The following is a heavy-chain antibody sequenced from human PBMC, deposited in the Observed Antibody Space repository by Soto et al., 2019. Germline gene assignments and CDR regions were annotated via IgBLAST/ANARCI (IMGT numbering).Heavy chain of an antibody. J-gene: IGHJ6*02. CDR1: GYSFTDYH. D-gene: IGHD2-8*01. Sequence: QVQLVQSGAEVKKPGASVKVSCKASGYSFTDYHIHWVRQAPGQGLEWLGRINPKSGGTSTAQKFQGWVTMTTDTSISTASMELTRLTSDDTAIYYCARGDSTDCSNGVCSFFYNHDMDVWGQDHGHRLL. CDR3: ARGDSTDCSNGVCSFFYNHDMDV. CDR2: INPKSGGT. V-gene: IGHV1-2*04.